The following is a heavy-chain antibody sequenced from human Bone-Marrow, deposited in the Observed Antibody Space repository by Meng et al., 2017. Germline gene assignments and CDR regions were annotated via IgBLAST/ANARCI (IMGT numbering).Heavy chain of an antibody. CDR2: IYYTENT. Sequence: VQLQESGPGLVRPAQSLSLTCSVSGGSINSAGYYWSWIRQHPGKGLEWIGYIYYTENTYYNPSLKSPMTISLDKSKNQFSLKLNSVTVADTAVYYCARGLAYCSGGSCYPGSYFDYWGQGTLVTVSP. D-gene: IGHD2-15*01. V-gene: IGHV4-31*01. CDR3: ARGLAYCSGGSCYPGSYFDY. J-gene: IGHJ4*02. CDR1: GGSINSAGYY.